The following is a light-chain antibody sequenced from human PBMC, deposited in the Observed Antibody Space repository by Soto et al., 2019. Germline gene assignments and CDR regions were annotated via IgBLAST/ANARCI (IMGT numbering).Light chain of an antibody. CDR2: GAS. J-gene: IGKJ4*01. Sequence: EIVLTQSPGTLSLSPGERATLSCRASQSVRSNYLAWYQQKPGQAPRLLIYGASNRATGIPGRFSGSGSGTDFTLTISRLEPEDFAVYHCQQYGSSSTFGGGTKVEVK. CDR3: QQYGSSST. CDR1: QSVRSNY. V-gene: IGKV3-20*01.